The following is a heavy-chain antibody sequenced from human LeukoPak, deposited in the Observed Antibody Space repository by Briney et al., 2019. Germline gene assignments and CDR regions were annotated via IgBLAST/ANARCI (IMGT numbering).Heavy chain of an antibody. J-gene: IGHJ4*02. V-gene: IGHV1-2*02. CDR3: AGDIPGF. CDR1: GYTFTTYG. D-gene: IGHD2-2*02. Sequence: ASVKVSCKTSGYTFTTYGISWVRQAPGQGLEWMGWIDPNSGGTNSAQKFQGRVTMTRDTSISAAYMELTRLTSDDTAVYYCAGDIPGFWGQGTLVTVSS. CDR2: IDPNSGGT.